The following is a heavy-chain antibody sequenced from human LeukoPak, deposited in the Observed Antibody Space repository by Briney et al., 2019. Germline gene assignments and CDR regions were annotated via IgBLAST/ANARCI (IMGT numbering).Heavy chain of an antibody. CDR3: ARGLVTTVTTRFDY. V-gene: IGHV3-21*06. Sequence: GGSLRLSCAASGFTFSSYSMNWVRQAPGKGLEWVSSISSSSSYIYYADSVKGRFTISRDNAKNSLYLQLNSLRAEDTAVYHCARGLVTTVTTRFDYWGQGTLVTVSS. CDR2: ISSSSSYI. CDR1: GFTFSSYS. J-gene: IGHJ4*02. D-gene: IGHD4-17*01.